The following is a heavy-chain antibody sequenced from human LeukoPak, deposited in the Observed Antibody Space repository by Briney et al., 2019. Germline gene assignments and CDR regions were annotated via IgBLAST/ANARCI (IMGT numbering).Heavy chain of an antibody. CDR1: GASVSDSRYY. J-gene: IGHJ4*02. Sequence: PSETLSLTCTVPGASVSDSRYYWAWIRQPPGKGLEWIGSIYYTGSTFYNPSLKSRVTISIDTSKNQFSLNLSSVTAADTDVYFYARMTVQASLVFCSLRLLDFDDWGQGTLVTVSS. D-gene: IGHD2-2*01. V-gene: IGHV4-39*01. CDR2: IYYTGST. CDR3: ARMTVQASLVFCSLRLLDFDD.